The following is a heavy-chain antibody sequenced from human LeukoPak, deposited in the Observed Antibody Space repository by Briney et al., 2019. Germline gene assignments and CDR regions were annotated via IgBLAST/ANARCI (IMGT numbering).Heavy chain of an antibody. CDR1: GVGVSDAW. CDR2: IISRASGGAT. D-gene: IGHD3-22*01. V-gene: IGHV3-15*03. Sequence: GGTLRLSCTVSGVGVSDAWMSWVRQAPGKGLEWVGGIISRASGGATAYPARVRGRFTISSVDSQTTLYLQMHSLKTEDTAVYYWTTYRYSYDGTDYSYFDYWGQGIPVTVSS. J-gene: IGHJ4*02. CDR3: TTYRYSYDGTDYSYFDY.